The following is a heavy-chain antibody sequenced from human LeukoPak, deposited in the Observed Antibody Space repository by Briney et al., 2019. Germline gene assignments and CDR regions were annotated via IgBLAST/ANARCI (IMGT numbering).Heavy chain of an antibody. Sequence: SETLSLTCTVSGGSISSSSYYWGWIRQPPGKGLEWIGSIYYSGSTYYNPSLKSRVTISVDTSKNQFPLKLSSVTAADTAVYYCARRYCSSTSCYYAFDIWGQGTMVTVSS. D-gene: IGHD2-2*01. J-gene: IGHJ3*02. V-gene: IGHV4-39*01. CDR1: GGSISSSSYY. CDR3: ARRYCSSTSCYYAFDI. CDR2: IYYSGST.